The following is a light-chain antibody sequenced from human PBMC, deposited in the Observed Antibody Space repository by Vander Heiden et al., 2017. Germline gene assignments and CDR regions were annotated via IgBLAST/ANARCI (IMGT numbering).Light chain of an antibody. V-gene: IGLV2-14*01. CDR1: SSDVGGYNY. CDR3: SSYTSSSTRV. Sequence: QSALTQPASVSGSPGQSITISCPGTSSDVGGYNYVSCYQQHPGKAPKLMIYDVSNRPSGVSNRFSGSKSGNTASLTIAGLQAEDEADYYCSSYTSSSTRVFGTGTKVTVL. J-gene: IGLJ1*01. CDR2: DVS.